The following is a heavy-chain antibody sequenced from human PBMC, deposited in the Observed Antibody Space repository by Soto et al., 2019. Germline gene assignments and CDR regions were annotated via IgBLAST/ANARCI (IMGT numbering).Heavy chain of an antibody. CDR3: AREVQVHTPAFVY. Sequence: QVQLVQSGAEMKKPGSSVKVSCQSSGGTFNTYAMNWVRQAPGQGPEWMGDISPMFGAANYAPKFQGRVIITADESTGTSYMQLSSLTSEDMALYFCAREVQVHTPAFVYWGQGTLVTVSS. CDR2: ISPMFGAA. CDR1: GGTFNTYA. J-gene: IGHJ4*02. D-gene: IGHD3-10*01. V-gene: IGHV1-69*19.